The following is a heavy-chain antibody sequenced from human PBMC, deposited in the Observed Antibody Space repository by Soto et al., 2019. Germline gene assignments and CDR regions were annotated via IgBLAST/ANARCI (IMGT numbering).Heavy chain of an antibody. Sequence: QVQLQQWGAGLLKPSETLSLTCAVYGGSFSGYYWSWIRQPPGKGLEWIGEINHSGSTNYNPSLKSRVTISVDTSKNQFSLKLSSVTAADTAVYYCARDHPITMVWGVHYYYGMDVWGQGTTVTVSS. D-gene: IGHD3-10*01. CDR1: GGSFSGYY. J-gene: IGHJ6*02. CDR3: ARDHPITMVWGVHYYYGMDV. V-gene: IGHV4-34*01. CDR2: INHSGST.